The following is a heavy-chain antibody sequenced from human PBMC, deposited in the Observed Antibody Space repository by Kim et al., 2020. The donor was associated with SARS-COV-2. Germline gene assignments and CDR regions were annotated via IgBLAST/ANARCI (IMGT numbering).Heavy chain of an antibody. CDR2: ISNSGGRT. V-gene: IGHV3-23*01. D-gene: IGHD3-10*01. CDR1: GFTFSNYA. J-gene: IGHJ4*02. Sequence: GGSLRLSCVASGFTFSNYAMSWVRQAPGKGLEWVSGISNSGGRTYSADSVKGRFTISRDNSKNTVYLEMNSLRAEDTAAYYCAKRGEYYYGSGSPDTGHLDYWGQGSLVTVSS. CDR3: AKRGEYYYGSGSPDTGHLDY.